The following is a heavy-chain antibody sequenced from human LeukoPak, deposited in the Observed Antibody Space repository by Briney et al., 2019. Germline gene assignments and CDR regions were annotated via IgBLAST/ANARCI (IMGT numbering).Heavy chain of an antibody. J-gene: IGHJ4*02. CDR3: AIETELGFDY. V-gene: IGHV3-23*01. CDR2: ISGNGETT. CDR1: GFTFSSYA. Sequence: HPGGSLRLSCAASGFTFSSYAMTWVRQAPGKGLEWVSVISGNGETTYYAGSVQGRFTISRDSSKNTLYLQLNSLRAEDTAVYYCAIETELGFDYWGQGTLVTVSS. D-gene: IGHD7-27*01.